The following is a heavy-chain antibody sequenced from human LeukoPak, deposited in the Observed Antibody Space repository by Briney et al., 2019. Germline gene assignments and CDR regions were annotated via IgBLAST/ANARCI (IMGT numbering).Heavy chain of an antibody. CDR3: ARPHYDYVWGILNWFDP. Sequence: PSETLSLTCTVSGVSISSSNSYWGWIRQPPGKGLEWIGSIYYSGSTYYNPSLKSRVTISVDTSKNQFSLKLSSVTAADTAVYYCARPHYDYVWGILNWFDPWGQGTLVTVSS. D-gene: IGHD3-16*01. CDR2: IYYSGST. V-gene: IGHV4-39*01. J-gene: IGHJ5*02. CDR1: GVSISSSNSY.